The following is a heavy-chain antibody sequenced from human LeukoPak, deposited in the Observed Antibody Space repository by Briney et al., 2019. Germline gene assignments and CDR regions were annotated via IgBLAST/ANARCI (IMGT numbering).Heavy chain of an antibody. J-gene: IGHJ3*02. CDR2: IIPILGIA. V-gene: IGHV1-69*04. CDR3: ARDQYQRGYGPRSGSYYKNAFDI. D-gene: IGHD1-26*01. Sequence: GASVKVSCKASGGTFSSYAISWVRQAPGQGLEWMGRIIPILGIANYAQKFQGRVTITADKSTSTAYMELSSLRSEDTAVYYCARDQYQRGYGPRSGSYYKNAFDIWGQGTMVTVSS. CDR1: GGTFSSYA.